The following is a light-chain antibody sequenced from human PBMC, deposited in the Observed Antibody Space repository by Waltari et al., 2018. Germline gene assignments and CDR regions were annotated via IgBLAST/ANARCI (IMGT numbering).Light chain of an antibody. Sequence: QSALTQPASVSGSPGQPVTILCAGTSNDGGGYNSVLWYQEHPGQAPRVILYDVSDRPSGVSDRFSGSKSGNTASLTISGLQAEDEADYYCSSQSSNDVVLFGGGTKLTVL. CDR2: DVS. CDR1: SNDGGGYNS. CDR3: SSQSSNDVVL. J-gene: IGLJ2*01. V-gene: IGLV2-14*01.